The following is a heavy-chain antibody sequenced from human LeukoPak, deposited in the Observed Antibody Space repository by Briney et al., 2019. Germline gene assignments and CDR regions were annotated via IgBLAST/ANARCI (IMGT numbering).Heavy chain of an antibody. D-gene: IGHD6-13*01. CDR3: ARDSSPDPYYYYYYYMDV. V-gene: IGHV3-48*03. J-gene: IGHJ6*03. CDR1: GFTFSSYE. Sequence: GGSLRLSCAASGFTFSSYEMNWVRQAPGKGLEWVSYISSSGSTIYYADSVKGRFTISRDNAKNSLYLQMNSLRAEDTAVYYCARDSSPDPYYYYYYYMDVWGKGTTVTVSS. CDR2: ISSSGSTI.